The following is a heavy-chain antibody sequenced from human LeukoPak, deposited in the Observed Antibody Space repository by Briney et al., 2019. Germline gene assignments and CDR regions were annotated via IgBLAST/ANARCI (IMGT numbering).Heavy chain of an antibody. V-gene: IGHV1-2*02. CDR3: ARDRLAARGTFDY. CDR2: INPNSGGT. D-gene: IGHD6-6*01. CDR1: GYTFTGYY. J-gene: IGHJ4*02. Sequence: ASVKVSCKDSGYTFTGYYMHWLRQAPGQGLEWMGWINPNSGGTNYAQKFQGRVTMTRDTSISTAYMELSRLRSDDTAVYYCARDRLAARGTFDYWGQGTLVTVSS.